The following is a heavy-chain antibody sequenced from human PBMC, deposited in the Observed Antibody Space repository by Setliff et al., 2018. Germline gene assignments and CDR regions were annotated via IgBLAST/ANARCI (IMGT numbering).Heavy chain of an antibody. CDR3: ERERGDIVSTTSYYYYMDV. Sequence: ASVKVSCKASGYTFTAYDIVWVRQATGQGLEWMGWMNPNSGRTGYPHKFKGRVTMTRNTSISTAYMELGRLRSEDTAVYYCERERGDIVSTTSYYYYMDVWGKGTTVTVSS. J-gene: IGHJ6*03. V-gene: IGHV1-8*02. CDR2: MNPNSGRT. CDR1: GYTFTAYD. D-gene: IGHD5-12*01.